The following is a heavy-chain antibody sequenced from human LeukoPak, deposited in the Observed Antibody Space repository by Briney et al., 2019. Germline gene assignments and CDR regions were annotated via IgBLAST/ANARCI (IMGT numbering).Heavy chain of an antibody. CDR1: GFTFSSYG. V-gene: IGHV3-30*18. J-gene: IGHJ4*02. D-gene: IGHD2-15*01. CDR2: ISYDGSNK. CDR3: ANDGVLALDY. Sequence: PGRSLRLSCAASGFTFSSYGMHWVRQAPGKGLEWVAVISYDGSNKYYADSVKGRFTISRDNSKNTLYLQMNSLRAEDTAVYYCANDGVLALDYWGQGTLVTVSS.